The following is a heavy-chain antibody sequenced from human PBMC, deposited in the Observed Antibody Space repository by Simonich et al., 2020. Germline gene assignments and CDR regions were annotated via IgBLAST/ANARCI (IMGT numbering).Heavy chain of an antibody. Sequence: EVQLVESGGGLVKPGGSLRLSCAASGFTFSSYSMNWVRQAPGNGLELVSYISSSSSYIYYADSVKGRFTISRDNAKNSLYLQMNSLRAEDTAVYYCARDVDTAMVFDFWGQGTLVTVSS. CDR3: ARDVDTAMVFDF. D-gene: IGHD5-18*01. J-gene: IGHJ4*02. V-gene: IGHV3-21*01. CDR1: GFTFSSYS. CDR2: ISSSSSYI.